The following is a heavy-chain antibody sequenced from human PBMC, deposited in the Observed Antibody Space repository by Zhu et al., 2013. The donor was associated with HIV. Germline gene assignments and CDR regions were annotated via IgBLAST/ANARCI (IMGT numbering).Heavy chain of an antibody. CDR1: GGTFSSYA. Sequence: QVQLVQSGAEVKKPGSSVKVSCKASGGTFSSYAISWVRQGPWTRALSGWEGIIPIFGTANYAQKFQGRVTITADESTSTAYMELSSLRSEDTAVYYCARDLDTAMVNDYYYGMDVWGQGTTVTVSS. CDR2: IIPIFGTA. D-gene: IGHD5-18*01. CDR3: ARDLDTAMVNDYYYGMDV. J-gene: IGHJ6*02. V-gene: IGHV1-69*01.